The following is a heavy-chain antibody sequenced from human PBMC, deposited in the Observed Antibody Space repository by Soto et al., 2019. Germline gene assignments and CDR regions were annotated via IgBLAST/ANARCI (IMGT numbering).Heavy chain of an antibody. Sequence: SVKVSCKASGYTFTSYGISWVRQAPGQGLEWMGGIIPIFGTANYAQKFQGRVTITADESTSTAYMELSSLRSEDTAVYYCARELGYCIGTSCAAYYGSGPYNWFDPWG. D-gene: IGHD2-2*01. V-gene: IGHV1-69*13. CDR1: GYTFTSYG. CDR2: IIPIFGTA. CDR3: ARELGYCIGTSCAAYYGSGPYNWFDP. J-gene: IGHJ5*02.